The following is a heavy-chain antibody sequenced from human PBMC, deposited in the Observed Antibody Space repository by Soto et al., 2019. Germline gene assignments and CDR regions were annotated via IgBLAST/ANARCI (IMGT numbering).Heavy chain of an antibody. Sequence: SETLSLTCAVYGGSFSGYYWSWIRQPPGKGLEWIGEINHSGSTNYNPSLKSRVTISVDTSKNQFSLKLSSVTAADTAVYYCARGITLGKDYFFDYLGQGTLVTVS. J-gene: IGHJ4*02. D-gene: IGHD3-10*01. V-gene: IGHV4-34*01. CDR1: GGSFSGYY. CDR3: ARGITLGKDYFFDY. CDR2: INHSGST.